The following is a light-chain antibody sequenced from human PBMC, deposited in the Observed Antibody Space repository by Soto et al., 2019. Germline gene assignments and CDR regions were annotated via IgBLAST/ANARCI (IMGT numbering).Light chain of an antibody. Sequence: DIQMTQSPSTLSASVGDRVTITCRASQSISSRLAWYQQKPGKAPKLLIYDASSLESGVPSRFSGSGSGTEFTLTISSLQPEDFATYYCQQYNSYSTFGQGTKGDI. CDR1: QSISSR. J-gene: IGKJ1*01. CDR3: QQYNSYST. V-gene: IGKV1-5*01. CDR2: DAS.